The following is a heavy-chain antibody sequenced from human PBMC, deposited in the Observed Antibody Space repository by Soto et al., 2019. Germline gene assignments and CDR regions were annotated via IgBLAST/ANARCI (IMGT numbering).Heavy chain of an antibody. J-gene: IGHJ4*02. CDR3: ARSAPPIDY. CDR2: IHAGNGNT. V-gene: IGHV1-3*01. Sequence: QVQLVQSGAEVKKPGASVKVSCKASGYTFTSYAMHWVRQAPGQRLEWMGWIHAGNGNTKQSQKFQGRVTITRDTSASTAYMELSSLRSEDTAVYYCARSAPPIDYWGQGTLVTVSS. CDR1: GYTFTSYA.